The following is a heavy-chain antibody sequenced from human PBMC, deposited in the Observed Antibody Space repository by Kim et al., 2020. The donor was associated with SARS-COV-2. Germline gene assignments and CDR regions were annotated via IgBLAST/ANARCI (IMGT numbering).Heavy chain of an antibody. CDR3: ARDGNWVGDAFDI. D-gene: IGHD7-27*01. V-gene: IGHV3-7*01. CDR2: IKQDGSEK. Sequence: GGSLRLSCAASRFTFSSYWMSWVRQAPGKGLEWVANIKQDGSEKYYVNSLKGRFTISRDNAKNSLYLQMNSLRAEDTAVYYCARDGNWVGDAFDIWGQGTMVTVSS. CDR1: RFTFSSYW. J-gene: IGHJ3*02.